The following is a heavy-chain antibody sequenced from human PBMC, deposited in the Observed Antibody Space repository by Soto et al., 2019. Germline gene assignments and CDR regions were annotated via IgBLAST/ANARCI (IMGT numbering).Heavy chain of an antibody. D-gene: IGHD4-17*01. Sequence: QVQLQESGPGLVKPSQTLSLTCTVSGGSISSGDYYWSWIRQPPGKGLEWIGYIYYSGSTYYNPSLKSRATISVDTSKNQFSLKLSSVTAADTAVYYCARDFGMTTVTRDHYYYGMDVWGQGTTVTVSS. V-gene: IGHV4-30-4*01. CDR3: ARDFGMTTVTRDHYYYGMDV. J-gene: IGHJ6*02. CDR2: IYYSGST. CDR1: GGSISSGDYY.